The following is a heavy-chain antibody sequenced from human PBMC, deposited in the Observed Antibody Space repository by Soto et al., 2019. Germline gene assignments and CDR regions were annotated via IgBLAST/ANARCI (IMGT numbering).Heavy chain of an antibody. D-gene: IGHD1-26*01. CDR2: MYHSGST. CDR3: ARVREPLTGGPWFDP. Sequence: SETLSLTCAVSGGSISSGGYSWSWIRQPPGKGLEWIGYMYHSGSTYYNPSLKSRVTISIDRSKNQFSLKLSSVTAADTAVYYCARVREPLTGGPWFDPWGQGTLVTVSS. J-gene: IGHJ5*02. V-gene: IGHV4-30-2*01. CDR1: GGSISSGGYS.